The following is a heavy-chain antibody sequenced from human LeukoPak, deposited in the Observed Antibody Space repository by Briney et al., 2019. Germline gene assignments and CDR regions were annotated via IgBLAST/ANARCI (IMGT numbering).Heavy chain of an antibody. V-gene: IGHV1-69*04. CDR1: GGAFSSYA. J-gene: IGHJ5*01. D-gene: IGHD5-12*01. CDR2: VIPISGIA. Sequence: SVKISCKASGGAFSSYAISWGRHTPRQGLEWRGRVIPISGIANYAQKFQSRVTITADNSTSTAYMEMSSMRSEDTAVYNCARDLPTQDSGYDKKHVMGETYNWFDAWGQGTLVTVSS. CDR3: ARDLPTQDSGYDKKHVMGETYNWFDA.